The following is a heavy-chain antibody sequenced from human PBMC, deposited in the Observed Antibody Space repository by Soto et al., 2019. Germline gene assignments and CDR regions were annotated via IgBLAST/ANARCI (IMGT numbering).Heavy chain of an antibody. CDR1: GFTVSSDY. Sequence: PGGSLRLSCAASGFTVSSDYMSWVRQVPGKGLEWVSVIFSGGLTYYADSVKGRFTISRDHSKNTLFLQMNSLRAEDTAVYYCARGGDYCRGGRCYPHEFDTWGQGTLVTVSS. D-gene: IGHD2-15*01. J-gene: IGHJ5*02. V-gene: IGHV3-53*01. CDR2: IFSGGLT. CDR3: ARGGDYCRGGRCYPHEFDT.